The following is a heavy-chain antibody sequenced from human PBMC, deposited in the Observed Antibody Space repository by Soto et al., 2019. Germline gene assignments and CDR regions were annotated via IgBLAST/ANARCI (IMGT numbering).Heavy chain of an antibody. Sequence: GGSLRLSCAASGFTFSSYWMSWVRQAPGKGLEWVANIKQDGSEKYYVDSVKGRFTISRDNAKNSLYLQMNSLRAEDTAVYYCARGGRFLYYYYYMDVWGKGTTVTVSS. J-gene: IGHJ6*03. V-gene: IGHV3-7*01. CDR2: IKQDGSEK. D-gene: IGHD3-3*01. CDR3: ARGGRFLYYYYYMDV. CDR1: GFTFSSYW.